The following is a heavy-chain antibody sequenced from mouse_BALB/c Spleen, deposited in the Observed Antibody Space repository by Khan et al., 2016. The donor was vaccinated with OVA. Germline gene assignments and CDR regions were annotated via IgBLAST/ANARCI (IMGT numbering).Heavy chain of an antibody. V-gene: IGHV3-8*02. D-gene: IGHD2-14*01. CDR3: ARSTYRYAFVY. J-gene: IGHJ3*01. CDR1: GDSITTGY. Sequence: EVKLEESGPSLVKPSQTLSLTCSVTGDSITTGYWNWIRKFPGNKLEYMGYIIYTGYTYYNPSLKSRISITRHTSNNQYYLQLNSVTEEDTATYYCARSTYRYAFVYWGQGTLVTVSA. CDR2: IIYTGYT.